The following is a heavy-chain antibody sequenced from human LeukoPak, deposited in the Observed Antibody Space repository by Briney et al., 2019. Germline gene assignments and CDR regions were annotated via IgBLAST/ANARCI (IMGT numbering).Heavy chain of an antibody. Sequence: SETLSLTCAVNGGSFSGYYWSWIRQPPGKGLEGMGEINHSGSTNSNPSLKSRFNISVDTSKNQFSLKLSSVTAADTAVYYCARGDYGSGSYRTKSKFDYWGQGTLVTVSS. CDR3: ARGDYGSGSYRTKSKFDY. CDR2: INHSGST. D-gene: IGHD3-10*01. V-gene: IGHV4-34*01. CDR1: GGSFSGYY. J-gene: IGHJ4*02.